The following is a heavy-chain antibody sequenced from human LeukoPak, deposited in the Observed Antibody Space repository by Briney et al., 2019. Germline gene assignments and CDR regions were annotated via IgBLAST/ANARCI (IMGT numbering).Heavy chain of an antibody. D-gene: IGHD6-13*01. V-gene: IGHV3-21*01. CDR1: GFTFSTYS. CDR3: ARADRAAAGIAY. CDR2: ISSSSYI. J-gene: IGHJ4*02. Sequence: GGSLRLSCAASGFTFSTYSMNWVRQAPGKGLEWVSSISSSSYIYYADSVKGRFTISRDNAKNSLYLQMNSLRAEDTAVYYCARADRAAAGIAYWGQGTLVTVSS.